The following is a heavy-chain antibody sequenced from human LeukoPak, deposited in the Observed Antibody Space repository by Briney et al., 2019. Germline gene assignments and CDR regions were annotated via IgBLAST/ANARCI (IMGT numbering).Heavy chain of an antibody. Sequence: SVKVSCKASGGTFSSYAISWVRQDPGQGLEWMGGIIPIFGTANYAQRFQGRVTITADKSTSTAYMELSSLRSEDTAVYYCARDLSGDVLTAPFDYWGQGTLVTVSS. J-gene: IGHJ4*02. V-gene: IGHV1-69*06. D-gene: IGHD1-1*01. CDR3: ARDLSGDVLTAPFDY. CDR1: GGTFSSYA. CDR2: IIPIFGTA.